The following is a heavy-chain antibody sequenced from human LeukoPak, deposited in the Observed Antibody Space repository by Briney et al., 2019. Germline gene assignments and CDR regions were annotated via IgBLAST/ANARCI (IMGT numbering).Heavy chain of an antibody. D-gene: IGHD3-3*01. J-gene: IGHJ4*02. CDR1: GGSFSGYY. CDR2: INHSGST. Sequence: PSETLSLTCAVYGGSFSGYYWSWIRQPAEEGLEWIGEINHSGSTNYNPSLKSRVTISVDTSKNQFSLKLSSVTAADTAVYYCARDRGKNYDFWSGYPFFDYCGQGTLVTVSS. CDR3: ARDRGKNYDFWSGYPFFDY. V-gene: IGHV4-34*01.